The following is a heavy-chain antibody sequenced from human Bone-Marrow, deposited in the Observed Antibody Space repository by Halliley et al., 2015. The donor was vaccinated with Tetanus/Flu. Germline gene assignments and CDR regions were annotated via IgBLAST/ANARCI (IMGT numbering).Heavy chain of an antibody. V-gene: IGHV3-21*06. Sequence: SLRLSCAASGFTFSSYTMNWVRQAPGKGLEWVSSISSSSSYIYYADSVRGRFTISRDNAKNSLYLQMNSLRAEDTAVYYCARESVDYYDSSEYLNVSWGQGTLVTVSS. CDR2: ISSSSSYI. CDR3: ARESVDYYDSSEYLNVS. J-gene: IGHJ5*02. CDR1: GFTFSSYT. D-gene: IGHD3-22*01.